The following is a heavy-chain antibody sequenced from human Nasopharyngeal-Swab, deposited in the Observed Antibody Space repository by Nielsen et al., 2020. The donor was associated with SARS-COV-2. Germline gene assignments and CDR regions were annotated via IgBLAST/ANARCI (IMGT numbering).Heavy chain of an antibody. J-gene: IGHJ6*02. CDR3: ARDRRGYGMDV. Sequence: SVKVSCKASEGTSTGYGISWVRKAPGQGLEWMGGIIPFFRTANYAQKFQGRVTFTADDSTSTAYMDLSSLRFEDTAVYYCARDRRGYGMDVWGQGTTVTVSS. CDR2: IIPFFRTA. D-gene: IGHD3-10*01. CDR1: EGTSTGYG. V-gene: IGHV1-69*13.